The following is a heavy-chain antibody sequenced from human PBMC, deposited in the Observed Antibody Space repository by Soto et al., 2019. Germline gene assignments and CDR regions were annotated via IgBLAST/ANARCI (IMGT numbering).Heavy chain of an antibody. D-gene: IGHD5-12*01. J-gene: IGHJ4*02. CDR2: ISSSSSYI. V-gene: IGHV3-21*01. CDR1: GFTFSSYS. CDR3: ARDRRDGYNIDY. Sequence: EVQLVESGGGLVKPGGSLRLSCAASGFTFSSYSMNWVRQAPGKGLEWVSSISSSSSYIYYADSVKGRFTISRDNAKNSLYLQMNSLRVEATAVYYCARDRRDGYNIDYWVQGTLVTVSS.